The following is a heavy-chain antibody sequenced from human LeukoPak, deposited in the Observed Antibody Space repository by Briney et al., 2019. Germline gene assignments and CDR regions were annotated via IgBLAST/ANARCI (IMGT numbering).Heavy chain of an antibody. J-gene: IGHJ4*02. CDR1: GVSISSYY. CDR3: ARDHGSGWYSLDY. CDR2: IYYSGST. Sequence: PSETLSLTCTVSGVSISSYYWSCISQPPGKGLEWIGYIYYSGSTNYNPSLKSRVTISVDTSKNQFSLKLSSVTAADTAVYYCARDHGSGWYSLDYWGQGTLVTVSS. V-gene: IGHV4-59*01. D-gene: IGHD6-19*01.